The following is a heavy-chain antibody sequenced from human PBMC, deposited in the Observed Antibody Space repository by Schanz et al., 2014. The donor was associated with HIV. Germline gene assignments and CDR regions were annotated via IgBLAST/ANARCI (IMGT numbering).Heavy chain of an antibody. CDR1: GFMFSDYG. CDR2: IWYDGSNK. CDR3: ARGSGPYYYYYGMDV. V-gene: IGHV3-33*01. Sequence: QVQLVESGGGVVQPGRSLRLSCAASGFMFSDYGMHWVRQAPGKGREGEAVIWYDGSNKYYADSVKGRFTISRDNSKNTLYLQMNSLRAEDTAVYYCARGSGPYYYYYGMDVWGQGTTVTVSS. D-gene: IGHD2-15*01. J-gene: IGHJ6*02.